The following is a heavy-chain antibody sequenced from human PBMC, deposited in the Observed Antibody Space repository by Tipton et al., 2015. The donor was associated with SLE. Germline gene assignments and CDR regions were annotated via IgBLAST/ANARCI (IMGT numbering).Heavy chain of an antibody. CDR3: ARGSGRYSSSWYFFYYYMDV. CDR1: GGSFSGYY. J-gene: IGHJ6*03. Sequence: TLSLTCAVYGGSFSGYYWSWIRQPPGKGLEWIGEINPSGNTNYNPSLKSRVTISVDTSKNQFSLKLNSVTAADTAVYYCARGSGRYSSSWYFFYYYMDVWGKGTTATVSS. D-gene: IGHD6-13*01. V-gene: IGHV4-34*01. CDR2: INPSGNT.